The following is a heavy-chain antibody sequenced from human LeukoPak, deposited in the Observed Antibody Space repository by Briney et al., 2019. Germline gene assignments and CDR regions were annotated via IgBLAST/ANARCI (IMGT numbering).Heavy chain of an antibody. V-gene: IGHV3-48*01. J-gene: IGHJ4*02. Sequence: HPGGSLRLSCAASGFTFSSYSMNWVRQAPGKGLEWVSYISSSSSTIYYAYSVKGRFTISRDNAKNSLYLQMNSPRAEDTAVYYCARDPITYYYGSGSPGYFDYWGQGTLVTVSS. CDR2: ISSSSSTI. CDR1: GFTFSSYS. D-gene: IGHD3-10*01. CDR3: ARDPITYYYGSGSPGYFDY.